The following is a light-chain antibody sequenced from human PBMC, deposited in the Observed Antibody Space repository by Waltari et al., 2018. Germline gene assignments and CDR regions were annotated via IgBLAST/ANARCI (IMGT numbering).Light chain of an antibody. CDR2: AAS. CDR1: QTTAGSY. V-gene: IGKV3-20*01. Sequence: EIVLKQSPGTMSLSPGERATLSCRVNQTTAGSYLAWYQQRPGQAPRLLIYAASSRATGIPDRFSGSGSGTDFTLTISRLEPEDVAVYYCQHYGATLFTFGPGTKVDIK. J-gene: IGKJ3*01. CDR3: QHYGATLFT.